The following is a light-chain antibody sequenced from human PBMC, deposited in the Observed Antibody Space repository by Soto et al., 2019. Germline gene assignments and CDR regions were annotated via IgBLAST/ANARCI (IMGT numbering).Light chain of an antibody. CDR2: GAS. CDR1: PSVSSSY. Sequence: EIVVTQSPVTLSLSPGERATLSCRASPSVSSSYLAWYQQKPGQAPRLLIYGASSRATGIPDRFSGSGSGADFTLTISRLEPEDFAVYYCQQYGSSPRTFGQGTKLEIK. J-gene: IGKJ2*01. V-gene: IGKV3-20*01. CDR3: QQYGSSPRT.